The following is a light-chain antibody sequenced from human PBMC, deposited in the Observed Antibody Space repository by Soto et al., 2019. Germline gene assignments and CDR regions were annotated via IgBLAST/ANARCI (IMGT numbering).Light chain of an antibody. CDR1: SSDVGGYSY. Sequence: QAASVSGSPGQSIAISCTGSSSDVGGYSYVSWYQQHPGKAPKLMIYDVSNRPSGVSDRFSGSRSGNTASLTISGLQAEDEADYYCSSYTSSSTLVFGGGTKLTVL. V-gene: IGLV2-14*01. J-gene: IGLJ2*01. CDR2: DVS. CDR3: SSYTSSSTLV.